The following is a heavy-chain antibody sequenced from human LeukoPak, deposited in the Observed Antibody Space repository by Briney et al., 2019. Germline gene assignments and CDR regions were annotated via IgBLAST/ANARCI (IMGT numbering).Heavy chain of an antibody. J-gene: IGHJ3*02. CDR3: AKAYDMVRGVIGGDAFDI. CDR1: GFTFDDYA. CDR2: ISWNSGSI. Sequence: PGGSLRLSCAASGFTFDDYAMHWVRQAPGKGLEWVSGISWNSGSIGYADSVKGRFTIPRDNAKNSLYLQMNSLRAEDTALYYCAKAYDMVRGVIGGDAFDIWGQGTMVTVSS. D-gene: IGHD3-10*01. V-gene: IGHV3-9*01.